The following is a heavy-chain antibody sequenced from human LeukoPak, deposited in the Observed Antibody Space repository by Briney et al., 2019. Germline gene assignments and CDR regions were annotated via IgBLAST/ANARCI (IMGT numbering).Heavy chain of an antibody. CDR2: IVVGSGNT. V-gene: IGHV1-58*02. J-gene: IGHJ4*02. Sequence: SVKVSCKASGFTFTSSAMQWVRQARGQRLEWIGWIVVGSGNTNYAQKFQERVTITRDMSTSTAYMELSSLRSEDTAVYYCAKVDGGIAAAGTPDYWGRGTLVTVSS. CDR3: AKVDGGIAAAGTPDY. D-gene: IGHD6-13*01. CDR1: GFTFTSSA.